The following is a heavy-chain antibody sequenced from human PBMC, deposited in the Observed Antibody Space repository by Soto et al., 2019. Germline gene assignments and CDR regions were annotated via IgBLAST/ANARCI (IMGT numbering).Heavy chain of an antibody. J-gene: IGHJ6*02. D-gene: IGHD2-21*02. CDR1: GFPFSTYG. CDR2: MSFDANNK. V-gene: IGHV3-30*18. CDR3: AKVAQGDPLISDYGMDV. Sequence: LRLSCAASGFPFSTYGMHWVRQAPGKGLEWVALMSFDANNKYYADSVKGRFTVSRDNSRNTLYLQMNSLRAEDTAVYYCAKVAQGDPLISDYGMDVWGQGTTVTVSS.